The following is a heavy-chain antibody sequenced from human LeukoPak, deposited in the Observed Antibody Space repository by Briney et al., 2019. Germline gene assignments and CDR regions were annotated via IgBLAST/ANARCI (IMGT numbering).Heavy chain of an antibody. D-gene: IGHD2-15*01. V-gene: IGHV4-59*01. J-gene: IGHJ4*02. CDR1: GGSISSYY. Sequence: SETLSLTCPVSGGSISSYYWSWIRQSPGKGLECIGYTHYTGSTNYNPSLKSRVTISVDTSKNQFSLKLSSVTAADTAVYYCARAGYCSGGSCYSMAYWGQGTLVTVSS. CDR2: THYTGST. CDR3: ARAGYCSGGSCYSMAY.